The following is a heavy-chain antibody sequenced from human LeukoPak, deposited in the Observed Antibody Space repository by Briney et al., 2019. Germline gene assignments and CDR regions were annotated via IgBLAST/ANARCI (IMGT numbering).Heavy chain of an antibody. D-gene: IGHD5-12*01. V-gene: IGHV4-30-2*01. CDR2: IYHSGST. J-gene: IGHJ4*02. CDR3: ASIGGVATTSDY. Sequence: SQTLSLTCAVSGGSISSGGYSWSWIRQPPGKGLEWIGYIYHSGSTYYNPSLKSRVTISVDKSKNQFSLKLSSVTAADTAVYYCASIGGVATTSDYWGQGTLVTVSS. CDR1: GGSISSGGYS.